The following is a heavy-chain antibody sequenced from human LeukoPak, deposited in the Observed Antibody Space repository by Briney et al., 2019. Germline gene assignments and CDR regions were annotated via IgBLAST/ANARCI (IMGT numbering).Heavy chain of an antibody. CDR1: GYSFSRNW. CDR3: ARSAAGYYYYMDV. V-gene: IGHV5-51*01. CDR2: IYPSDSDT. Sequence: GESLKISCQGFGYSFSRNWIGWVRQMPGKGLEWMGIIYPSDSDTRYSPSFQGLVTISADKSISTAYLQWSSLKASDTAIYYCARSAAGYYYYMDVWGKGTTVTVSS. D-gene: IGHD6-13*01. J-gene: IGHJ6*03.